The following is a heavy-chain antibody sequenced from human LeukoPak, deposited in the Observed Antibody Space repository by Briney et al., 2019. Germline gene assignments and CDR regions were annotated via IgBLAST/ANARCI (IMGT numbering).Heavy chain of an antibody. J-gene: IGHJ4*02. CDR2: ISSSSSTI. Sequence: PGGSLRLSCAASGFTFSSYSMNWVRQAPGKGLEWLSYISSSSSTIYYADSVKGRFTISRDNAKNSLYLQMNSLRAEDTAVYYCARGYCSSGSCPFYYWGQGTLVTVSS. CDR3: ARGYCSSGSCPFYY. D-gene: IGHD2-15*01. CDR1: GFTFSSYS. V-gene: IGHV3-48*01.